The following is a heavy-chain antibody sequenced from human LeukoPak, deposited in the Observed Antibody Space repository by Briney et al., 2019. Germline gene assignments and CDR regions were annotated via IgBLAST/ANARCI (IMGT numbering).Heavy chain of an antibody. CDR1: GFTFSSYA. Sequence: GGSLRLSCAASGFTFSSYAMSWVRQAPGKGLEWVSAISGSGGSTYYADSVKGRFTISRDNSKNTLYLQMNSLRAEDTAVYYCAKDKTTVVTSYYYYYMDVWGKGTTVTVSS. CDR2: ISGSGGST. J-gene: IGHJ6*03. CDR3: AKDKTTVVTSYYYYYMDV. D-gene: IGHD4-23*01. V-gene: IGHV3-23*01.